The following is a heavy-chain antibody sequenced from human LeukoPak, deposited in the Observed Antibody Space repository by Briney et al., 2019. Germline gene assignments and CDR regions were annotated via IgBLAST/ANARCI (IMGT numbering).Heavy chain of an antibody. CDR2: INDSGGST. J-gene: IGHJ4*02. V-gene: IGHV3-23*01. D-gene: IGHD5-12*01. Sequence: GGSLRLSCAASGFTFSNYAMSWVRQAPGKGLEWVSGINDSGGSTYYADSVKGRFTISRDNSKNTLYLQMNSLRAEDTAVYFCAKDLIVATSGYVYWGQGTLVTVSS. CDR1: GFTFSNYA. CDR3: AKDLIVATSGYVY.